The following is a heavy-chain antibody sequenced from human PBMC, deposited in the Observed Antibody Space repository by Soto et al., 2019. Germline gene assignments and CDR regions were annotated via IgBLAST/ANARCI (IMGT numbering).Heavy chain of an antibody. D-gene: IGHD2-15*01. CDR1: GYTFPSYY. CDR3: ARARIYCSGGSCLEFYYYYGMDV. CDR2: INPSGGST. J-gene: IGHJ6*02. V-gene: IGHV1-46*01. Sequence: ASVKVSCKASGYTFPSYYMHWVRQAPGQGLEWMGIINPSGGSTSYAQKFQGRVTMTRDTSTSTVYMELSSLRSEDTAVYYCARARIYCSGGSCLEFYYYYGMDVWGQGTTVTVSS.